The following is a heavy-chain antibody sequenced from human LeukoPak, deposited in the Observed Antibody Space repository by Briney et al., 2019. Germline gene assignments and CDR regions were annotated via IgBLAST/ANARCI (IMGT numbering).Heavy chain of an antibody. D-gene: IGHD2-15*01. CDR2: ISDDGNSE. CDR3: AGGLLGCRRGSCYPTDY. CDR1: GFTFSSYG. V-gene: IGHV3-30*19. Sequence: AGGSLRLSCAASGFTFSSYGMHWARQAPGKGLEWVAVISDDGNSEYYVDSVKGRFTISRDNSKNTLFLQMNSLRDEDTAVYYCAGGLLGCRRGSCYPTDYWGQGTLVTVSS. J-gene: IGHJ4*02.